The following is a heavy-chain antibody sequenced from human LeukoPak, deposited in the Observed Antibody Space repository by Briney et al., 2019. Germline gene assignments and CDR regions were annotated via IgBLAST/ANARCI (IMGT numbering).Heavy chain of an antibody. D-gene: IGHD4-17*01. V-gene: IGHV4-59*01. CDR2: MSYSGSA. CDR1: GGSISSYY. Sequence: PSETLSLTCTVSGGSISSYYWSWIRQPPGPGLEWIGYMSYSGSANYNPSLKRPVTMSINTSKNQFSLRLSSVTAADTAVYYCAGGSDFGDYWGQGTLVTVSS. CDR3: AGGSDFGDY. J-gene: IGHJ4*02.